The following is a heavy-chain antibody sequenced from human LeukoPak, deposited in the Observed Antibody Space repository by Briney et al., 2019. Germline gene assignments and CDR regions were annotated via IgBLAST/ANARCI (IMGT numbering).Heavy chain of an antibody. Sequence: PGGSLRLSCAASGVTFSGSAMHWVRQASGKGLEWVGRIGSRANTYATAYAASVKGRFTISRDDPKNRAYLQMNSLKTEDTAVYYCTRHSDSSGWYAGIDAFDIWGQGTMVTVSS. J-gene: IGHJ3*02. V-gene: IGHV3-73*01. CDR3: TRHSDSSGWYAGIDAFDI. D-gene: IGHD6-19*01. CDR1: GVTFSGSA. CDR2: IGSRANTYAT.